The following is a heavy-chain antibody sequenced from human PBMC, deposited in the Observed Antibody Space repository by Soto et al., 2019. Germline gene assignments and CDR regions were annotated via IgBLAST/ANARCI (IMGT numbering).Heavy chain of an antibody. CDR2: IYYSGST. CDR3: ARDFTDSSGPTLGMGV. D-gene: IGHD6-19*01. CDR1: GGSIISGGYY. J-gene: IGHJ6*01. V-gene: IGHV4-31*02. Sequence: PSQILSLTWTVSGGSIISGGYYWSWIRKHPGKGLEWIGYIYYSGSTYYNPSLKSRVTISVDTSKDQFSLKLSSVTAADTAVYYCARDFTDSSGPTLGMGVWGQGTTVTVSS.